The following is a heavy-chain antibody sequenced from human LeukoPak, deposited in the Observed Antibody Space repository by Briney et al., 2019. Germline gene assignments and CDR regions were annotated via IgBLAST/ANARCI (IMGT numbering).Heavy chain of an antibody. CDR2: IWYDGSNK. J-gene: IGHJ6*03. V-gene: IGHV3-33*06. Sequence: PGGSLRLSCAASGFTFSSYGMHWVRQAPGKGLERVAVIWYDGSNKYYADSVKGRFPISRDNSKNTLYLQMNSLRAEDTAVYYCAKGDATAGYYMDVWGKGTTVTVSS. CDR1: GFTFSSYG. D-gene: IGHD5-18*01. CDR3: AKGDATAGYYMDV.